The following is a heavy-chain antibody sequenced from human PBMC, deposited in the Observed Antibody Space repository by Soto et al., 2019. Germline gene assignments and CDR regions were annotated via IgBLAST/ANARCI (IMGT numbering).Heavy chain of an antibody. CDR2: ISGSGGST. V-gene: IGHV3-23*01. Sequence: GGSLRLSCAASGFTFSSYAMSWVRQAPGKGLEWVSAISGSGGSTYYADSVKGRFTISRDNSKNTLYLQMNSLRAEDTAVYYCAKDIVIRLIGYCSGGSCYSGLVFDYWGQGTLVTVSS. CDR1: GFTFSSYA. J-gene: IGHJ4*02. CDR3: AKDIVIRLIGYCSGGSCYSGLVFDY. D-gene: IGHD2-15*01.